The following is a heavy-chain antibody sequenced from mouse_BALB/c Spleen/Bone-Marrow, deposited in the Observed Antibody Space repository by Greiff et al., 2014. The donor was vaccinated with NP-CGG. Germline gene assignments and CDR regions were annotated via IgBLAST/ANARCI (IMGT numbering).Heavy chain of an antibody. CDR2: IDPAIFT. J-gene: IGHJ1*01. V-gene: IGHV14-3*02. CDR3: ASYRYRWYFDV. Sequence: EVQLQQSGAELVKPGASVKLSCTVSGFNIKDTYLHWVKQRPEQGLDWIGRIDPAIFTKYDPKFQGKATITADTSSNTAYLHLSSLTSEDTAVYCCASYRYRWYFDVWGAGTTVTVSS. D-gene: IGHD2-14*01. CDR1: GFNIKDTY.